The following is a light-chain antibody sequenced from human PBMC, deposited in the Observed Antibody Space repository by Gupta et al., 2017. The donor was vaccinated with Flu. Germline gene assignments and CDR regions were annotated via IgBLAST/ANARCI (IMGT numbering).Light chain of an antibody. CDR3: QQYNNWPPFT. Sequence: ESGTISCRASRSVSSNLAWYQQKPGQSPRLLIYGASTRATGIPARFSGSGSGTEFTLTISSLQSEDFAVYYCQQYNNWPPFTVGQGTKLEIK. V-gene: IGKV3-15*01. J-gene: IGKJ2*01. CDR2: GAS. CDR1: RSVSSN.